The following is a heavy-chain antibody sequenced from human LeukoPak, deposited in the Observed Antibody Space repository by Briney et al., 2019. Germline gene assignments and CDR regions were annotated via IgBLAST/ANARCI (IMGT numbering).Heavy chain of an antibody. D-gene: IGHD2-15*01. V-gene: IGHV4-39*07. Sequence: SETLSLTCTVSGDSISSSNCYWGWIRQPPGKGLEWIGSIYFSGGTYYNASLKSRVTISVDTSKNQFSLKLSSVTAADTAVYYCARLRRNCSGGSCYVLDAFDIWGQGTMVTVSS. J-gene: IGHJ3*02. CDR1: GDSISSSNCY. CDR3: ARLRRNCSGGSCYVLDAFDI. CDR2: IYFSGGT.